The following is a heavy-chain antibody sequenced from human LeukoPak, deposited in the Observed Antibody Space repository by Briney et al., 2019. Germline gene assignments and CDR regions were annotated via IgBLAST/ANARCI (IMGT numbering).Heavy chain of an antibody. Sequence: ASVKVSCKASGYTFTSYGISWVRQAPGQGLEWMGWISAYNGNTNYAQKLQGRVTMTTDTSTSTAYMELRSLRSDDTAVYCCARDDVNWGLYYFDYWGQGTLVTVSS. CDR3: ARDDVNWGLYYFDY. V-gene: IGHV1-18*01. D-gene: IGHD7-27*01. J-gene: IGHJ4*02. CDR2: ISAYNGNT. CDR1: GYTFTSYG.